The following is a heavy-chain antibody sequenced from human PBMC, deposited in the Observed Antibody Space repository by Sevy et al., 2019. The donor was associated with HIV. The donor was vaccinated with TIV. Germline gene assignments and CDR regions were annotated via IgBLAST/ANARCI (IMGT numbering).Heavy chain of an antibody. Sequence: GGSLRLSCKGSGYSFTSYWISWVRQMPGKGLEWMGRIDPSDSDTNYSPSFQGHVTISADKSISTAYLQWSSLKASDTAMYYCARDTSRRRGSYYRKIWGQGTLVTVSS. CDR2: IDPSDSDT. D-gene: IGHD3-10*01. CDR3: ARDTSRRRGSYYRKI. J-gene: IGHJ4*02. CDR1: GYSFTSYW. V-gene: IGHV5-10-1*01.